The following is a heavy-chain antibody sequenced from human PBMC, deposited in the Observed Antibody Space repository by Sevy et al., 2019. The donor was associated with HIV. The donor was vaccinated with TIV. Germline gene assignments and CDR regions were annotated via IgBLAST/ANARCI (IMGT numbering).Heavy chain of an antibody. CDR2: INPNSGGT. CDR3: ARVYSRGLGSGSYSY. CDR1: GYTFTGYY. J-gene: IGHJ4*02. V-gene: IGHV1-2*02. Sequence: ASVKVSCKASGYTFTGYYMHWVRQAPGQGLEWMGWINPNSGGTNYAQKFQGRVTMTRDTSISTAYMELSRLRSDDTAVDHCARVYSRGLGSGSYSYWGQGTLVTVSS. D-gene: IGHD3-10*01.